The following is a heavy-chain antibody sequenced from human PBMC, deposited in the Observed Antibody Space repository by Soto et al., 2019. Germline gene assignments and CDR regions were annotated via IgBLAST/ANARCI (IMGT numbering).Heavy chain of an antibody. V-gene: IGHV1-3*01. CDR1: GYTFTSYA. CDR3: ARRVAYSSSTQTHNVGNGNRDV. D-gene: IGHD6-6*01. Sequence: QVQLVQSGAEVKKPGASVKVSCKASGYTFTSYAMHWVRQAPGQRLEWMGWSNAGNGNTKYSKKFQGRVTITRDTTATISNLKLKSLGSEDTAVYYCARRVAYSSSTQTHNVGNGNRDVVGEGTTIAFSP. J-gene: IGHJ6*04. CDR2: SNAGNGNT.